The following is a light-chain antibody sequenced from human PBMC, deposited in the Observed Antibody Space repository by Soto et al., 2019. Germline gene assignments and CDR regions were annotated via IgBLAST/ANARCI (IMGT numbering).Light chain of an antibody. CDR2: ATS. Sequence: DIQMTQSPSSLSASVGDRVTITCRASQGINHYLAWFQQKPGKVPKXLIYATSTLQSGVPSRFSGSGSGTDLTITISSLQPEDVETYYCQQSYSTPWTFGQGTKVDIK. V-gene: IGKV1-27*01. CDR3: QQSYSTPWT. J-gene: IGKJ1*01. CDR1: QGINHY.